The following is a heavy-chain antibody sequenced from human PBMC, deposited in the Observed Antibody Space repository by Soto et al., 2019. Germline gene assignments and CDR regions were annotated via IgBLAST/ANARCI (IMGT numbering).Heavy chain of an antibody. CDR1: GGTFSSYA. Sequence: QVQLVRSGAEVKKPGSSVKVSCKASGGTFSSYAISWVRQAPGQGLEWMGGIIPIFGTANYAQKFQGRVTITADESTSTAYMELSSLRSEDTAVYYCARGEYYYGSGSYPPRWITPYYFDYWGQGTLVTVSS. V-gene: IGHV1-69*12. D-gene: IGHD3-10*01. CDR3: ARGEYYYGSGSYPPRWITPYYFDY. CDR2: IIPIFGTA. J-gene: IGHJ4*02.